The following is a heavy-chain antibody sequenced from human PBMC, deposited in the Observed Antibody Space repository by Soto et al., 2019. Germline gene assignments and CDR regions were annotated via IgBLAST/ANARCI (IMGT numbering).Heavy chain of an antibody. V-gene: IGHV1-3*01. Sequence: ASVKVSCKASGYTFTSYAMHWVRQAPGQRLEWMGWINAGNGNTKYSQKFQGRVTITRDTSASTAYMELRSLRSDDTAVYYCARHNLAPPYCSSTSCYPYYYGMDVWGQGTTVTVSS. CDR3: ARHNLAPPYCSSTSCYPYYYGMDV. J-gene: IGHJ6*02. CDR2: INAGNGNT. D-gene: IGHD2-2*01. CDR1: GYTFTSYA.